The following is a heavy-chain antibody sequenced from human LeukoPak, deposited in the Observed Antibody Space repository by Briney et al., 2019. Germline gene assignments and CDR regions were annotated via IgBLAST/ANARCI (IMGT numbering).Heavy chain of an antibody. J-gene: IGHJ4*02. Sequence: ASVKVSCKASGGTFSSYAISWVRQAPGQGLEWMGGIIPIFGTANYAQKFQGRVTITTDESTSTAYMELSSLRAEDTAVYYCARGVSVFPCSSTTCYYFDYWGQGTLVTVSS. CDR2: IIPIFGTA. V-gene: IGHV1-69*05. CDR1: GGTFSSYA. D-gene: IGHD2-2*01. CDR3: ARGVSVFPCSSTTCYYFDY.